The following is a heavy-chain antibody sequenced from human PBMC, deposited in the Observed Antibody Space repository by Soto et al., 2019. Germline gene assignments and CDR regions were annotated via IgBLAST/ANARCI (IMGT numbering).Heavy chain of an antibody. CDR2: ISGSGGST. D-gene: IGHD3-22*01. Sequence: EVQLLESGGGLVQPGGSLRLSCAASGFTFSIYAMSWVRQAPGKGLEWVSAISGSGGSTHYADSVKGRFTISRDNSKNTLYLQRNSLRAEDTAVYYCAKDHYYDTSGYTSINWYFDLWGRGNLVTVYS. CDR3: AKDHYYDTSGYTSINWYFDL. CDR1: GFTFSIYA. J-gene: IGHJ2*01. V-gene: IGHV3-23*01.